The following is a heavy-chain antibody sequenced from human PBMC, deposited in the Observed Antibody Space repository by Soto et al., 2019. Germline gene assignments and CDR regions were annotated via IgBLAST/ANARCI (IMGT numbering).Heavy chain of an antibody. V-gene: IGHV3-53*01. CDR3: ARDRFSSAGRMTTVSNPRGYYYYYYGMDV. D-gene: IGHD4-17*01. Sequence: GGSLRLSCAASGFTVSSNYMSWVRQAPGKGLEWVSVIYSGGSTYYADSGKGRFTISRDNSKNTLYLQMNSLRAEDTAVYYCARDRFSSAGRMTTVSNPRGYYYYYYGMDVWGQGTTVTVSS. CDR1: GFTVSSNY. CDR2: IYSGGST. J-gene: IGHJ6*02.